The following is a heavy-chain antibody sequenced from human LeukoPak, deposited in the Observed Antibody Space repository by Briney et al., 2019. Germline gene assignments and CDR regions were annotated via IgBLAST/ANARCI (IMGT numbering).Heavy chain of an antibody. J-gene: IGHJ2*01. D-gene: IGHD3/OR15-3a*01. CDR1: GGSIGSYY. Sequence: KPSETLSLTCTVSGGSIGSYYWSWIRQPPGKGLEWIGYIYYSGSTNYNPSLKSRVTISVDTSKNQFSLKLSSVTAADTAVYYCARVDPLYWYFDLWGRGTLVTVSS. V-gene: IGHV4-59*01. CDR2: IYYSGST. CDR3: ARVDPLYWYFDL.